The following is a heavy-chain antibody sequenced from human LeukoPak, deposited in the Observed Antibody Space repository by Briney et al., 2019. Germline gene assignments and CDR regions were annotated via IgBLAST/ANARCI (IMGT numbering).Heavy chain of an antibody. V-gene: IGHV1-69*04. CDR1: GGTFSSYA. CDR3: ARDRGNLWFGDYYYGMDV. D-gene: IGHD3-10*01. J-gene: IGHJ6*02. Sequence: ASVKVSCKASGGTFSSYAISWVRQAPGQGLEWMGRIIPILGIANYAQKFQGRVTIAADKSTSTAYMELSSLRSEDTAVYYCARDRGNLWFGDYYYGMDVWGQGTTVTVSS. CDR2: IIPILGIA.